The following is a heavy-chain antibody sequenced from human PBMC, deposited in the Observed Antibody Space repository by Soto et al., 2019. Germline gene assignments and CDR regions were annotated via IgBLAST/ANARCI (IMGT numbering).Heavy chain of an antibody. Sequence: PSETLSLTCAVYGGSFSSYHWSWIRQTPGKGLEWIGEINHLTTTNYNPSLKSRVIISLDTPKNQFSLKLSSVTAADTAVYYCARGYDTALAPIFWXQGILVTVSS. D-gene: IGHD5-18*01. V-gene: IGHV4-34*01. CDR2: INHLTTT. CDR3: ARGYDTALAPIF. CDR1: GGSFSSYH. J-gene: IGHJ4*02.